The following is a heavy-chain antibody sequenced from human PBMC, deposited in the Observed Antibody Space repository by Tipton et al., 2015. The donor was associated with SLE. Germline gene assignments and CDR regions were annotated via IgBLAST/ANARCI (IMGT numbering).Heavy chain of an antibody. CDR1: GDSISSGGYY. J-gene: IGHJ4*02. Sequence: TLSLTCTVSGDSISSGGYYWSWIRQHPGKGLEWIGEIHHSGSTTYNPSLKSRVTILVDTSKNQFSLTLTSVTAADTAVYYCARGSSSGYGFDFWGQGTLVTVSS. V-gene: IGHV4-31*03. D-gene: IGHD3-22*01. CDR2: IHHSGST. CDR3: ARGSSSGYGFDF.